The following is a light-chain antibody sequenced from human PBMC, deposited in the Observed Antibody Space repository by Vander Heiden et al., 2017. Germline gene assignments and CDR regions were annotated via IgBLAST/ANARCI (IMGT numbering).Light chain of an antibody. CDR3: TSYSSRDTYV. V-gene: IGLV2-14*03. Sequence: QSALTQSASVSGYPGQSITISCTGTSSDIGAYNYVSWYQQHPGKAPKLVIYDVTNRPSGVSIRFSASKSGNTASLTISGLQAEDEADYYCTSYSSRDTYVFGTGTKVTVL. J-gene: IGLJ1*01. CDR2: DVT. CDR1: SSDIGAYNY.